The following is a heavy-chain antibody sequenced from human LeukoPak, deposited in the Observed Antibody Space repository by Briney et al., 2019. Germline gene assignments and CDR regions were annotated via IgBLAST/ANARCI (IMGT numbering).Heavy chain of an antibody. CDR3: ATYYYDSGGFHFHH. Sequence: ARGALRLSCAAPGFTFTRYGMHWVRQAPGKGLEYVSAIRSNGGRTYYANSVKGRFTISRDNSRNTLYLQMGSLRAEDMAVYYCATYYYDSGGFHFHHWGQGTLVTVSS. D-gene: IGHD3-22*01. J-gene: IGHJ1*01. CDR1: GFTFTRYG. V-gene: IGHV3-64*01. CDR2: IRSNGGRT.